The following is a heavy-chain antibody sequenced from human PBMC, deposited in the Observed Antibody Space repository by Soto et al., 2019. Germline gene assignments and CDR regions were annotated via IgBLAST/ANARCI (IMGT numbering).Heavy chain of an antibody. D-gene: IGHD1-7*01. CDR2: ISWNSGSI. V-gene: IGHV3-9*01. CDR3: AKGGYNWNSYLHY. Sequence: EVQLVESGGGLVQPGRSLRISCAASGFTFDDYAMHWVRQAPGKGLEWVSGISWNSGSIGYADSVKGRFTISRDNAKNSLYLQMYSLRAEDTALYYCAKGGYNWNSYLHYWGQGTLVTVSS. CDR1: GFTFDDYA. J-gene: IGHJ4*02.